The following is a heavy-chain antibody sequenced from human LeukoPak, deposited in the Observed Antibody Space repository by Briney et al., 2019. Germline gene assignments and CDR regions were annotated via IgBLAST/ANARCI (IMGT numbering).Heavy chain of an antibody. Sequence: GGSLRLSCAASGFTFSSYSMNWVRQAPGKGLEWVSSISSSSSYISSADSVKGRFTISRDSAKTSLYLQMNSLRAEDTAVYYCARSPGYSNYDGSLGVDYWGQGTLVTVSS. J-gene: IGHJ4*02. CDR3: ARSPGYSNYDGSLGVDY. CDR2: ISSSSSYI. V-gene: IGHV3-21*01. D-gene: IGHD4-11*01. CDR1: GFTFSSYS.